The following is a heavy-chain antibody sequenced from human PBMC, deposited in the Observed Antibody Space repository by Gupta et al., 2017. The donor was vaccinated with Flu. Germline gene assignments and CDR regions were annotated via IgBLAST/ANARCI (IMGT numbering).Heavy chain of an antibody. V-gene: IGHV4-34*01. Sequence: SRVTISVDTSKNQFSLKLSSVTAADTAVYYCARGLRGGKGYFDLWGRGTLVTVSS. CDR3: ARGLRGGKGYFDL. J-gene: IGHJ2*01. D-gene: IGHD2-15*01.